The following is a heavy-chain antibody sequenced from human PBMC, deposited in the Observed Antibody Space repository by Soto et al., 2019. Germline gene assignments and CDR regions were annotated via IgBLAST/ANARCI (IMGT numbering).Heavy chain of an antibody. CDR2: IKQDGSEK. V-gene: IGHV3-7*01. CDR1: GFTFSSYW. CDR3: AREDSIIIPAVSDF. D-gene: IGHD2-2*01. Sequence: GGSLRLSCAASGFTFSSYWMSWVRQAPGKGLEWVANIKQDGSEKYYVDSVKGRFTISRDSAKSSVSLQMNTLRVEDTAVYYCAREDSIIIPAVSDFWGQGTLVTVSS. J-gene: IGHJ4*02.